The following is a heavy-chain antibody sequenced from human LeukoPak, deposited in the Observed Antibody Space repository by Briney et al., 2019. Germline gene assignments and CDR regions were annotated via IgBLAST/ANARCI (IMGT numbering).Heavy chain of an antibody. J-gene: IGHJ4*02. CDR1: GGSISSYY. Sequence: SETLSLTCTVSGGSISSYYWSWIRQPPGKGLEWIGYIYYSGSTNYNPSLKSRVTISVDTSKNQFSLKLSSVTAADTAVYYCARHPFPKYDSWSGYSTAYYFDYWGQGTLVTVSS. V-gene: IGHV4-59*08. CDR2: IYYSGST. D-gene: IGHD3-3*01. CDR3: ARHPFPKYDSWSGYSTAYYFDY.